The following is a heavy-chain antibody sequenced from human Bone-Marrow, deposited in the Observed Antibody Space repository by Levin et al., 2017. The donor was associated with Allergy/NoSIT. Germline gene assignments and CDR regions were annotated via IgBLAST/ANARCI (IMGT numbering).Heavy chain of an antibody. D-gene: IGHD6-6*01. CDR3: AREYRSSSGRAFDI. J-gene: IGHJ3*02. Sequence: PGESLKISCAASGFTFNSYWMHWVRQAPGKGLVWVSHINSDGSGTSYADSVKGRLTISRDNAKNTLYLQMNSLRAEDTALYFCAREYRSSSGRAFDIWGQGTMVIVSS. V-gene: IGHV3-74*01. CDR2: INSDGSGT. CDR1: GFTFNSYW.